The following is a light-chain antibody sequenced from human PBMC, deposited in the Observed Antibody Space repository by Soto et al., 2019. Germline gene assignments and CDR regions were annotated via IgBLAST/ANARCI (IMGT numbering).Light chain of an antibody. CDR3: SSCTSTNPVL. CDR1: SSDVGGYNY. CDR2: NVS. V-gene: IGLV2-14*01. J-gene: IGLJ2*01. Sequence: QSALTQPASVSGSPGQSITISCTGTSSDVGGYNYDSWYQQHPGKAPKLMIYNVSNRPSGVSNRFSGSKSGNTASLTISGLQAEDEGHYYCSSCTSTNPVLVGGGTKLTVL.